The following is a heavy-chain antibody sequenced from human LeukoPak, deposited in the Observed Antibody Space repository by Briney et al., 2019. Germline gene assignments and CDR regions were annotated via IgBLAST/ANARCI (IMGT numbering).Heavy chain of an antibody. D-gene: IGHD6-19*01. V-gene: IGHV3-30-3*02. J-gene: IGHJ4*02. Sequence: SGRSLRLSCAASGFTFSSYAMHWVRQAPGKGLEWVAVISYDGSNKYYADSVKGRFTISRDNSKNTLYLQMNSLRAEDTAVYFCAKRRLVNIAVAGTFDYWGQGTLVTVSS. CDR3: AKRRLVNIAVAGTFDY. CDR1: GFTFSSYA. CDR2: ISYDGSNK.